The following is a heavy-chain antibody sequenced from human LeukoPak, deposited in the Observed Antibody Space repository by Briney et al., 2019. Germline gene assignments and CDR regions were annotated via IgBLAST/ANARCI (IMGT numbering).Heavy chain of an antibody. CDR1: GGSISSGGYY. D-gene: IGHD5-18*01. J-gene: IGHJ4*02. V-gene: IGHV4-31*03. Sequence: SQTLSLTCTVSGGSISSGGYYWSWIRQHPGKGLEWIAYIYYSGSTYYNPSLKRRVTISVDTSKNQFSLNLSSVTAADTAVYYCARVGDTAMVYFDYWGQGTLVTVSS. CDR3: ARVGDTAMVYFDY. CDR2: IYYSGST.